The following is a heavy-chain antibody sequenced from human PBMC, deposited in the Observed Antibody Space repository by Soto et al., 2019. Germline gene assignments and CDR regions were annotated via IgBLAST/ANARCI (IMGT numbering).Heavy chain of an antibody. J-gene: IGHJ6*02. D-gene: IGHD3-3*01. CDR1: GGSLSGYY. CDR2: INHSGGT. CDR3: ATDRQYYRFWRTYQNEGPDGMDV. Sequence: QVQLQQWGAGLLKPSETLSLTCVVYGGSLSGYYWTWIRQAPGKGLEWVGEINHSGGTRYNSSLKSRVTISVDTSKNQVSLTLYSVTAADTAVYYCATDRQYYRFWRTYQNEGPDGMDVWGQGTKVTVSS. V-gene: IGHV4-34*02.